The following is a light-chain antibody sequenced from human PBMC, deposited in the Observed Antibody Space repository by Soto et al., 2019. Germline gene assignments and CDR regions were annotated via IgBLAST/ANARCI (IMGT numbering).Light chain of an antibody. J-gene: IGKJ2*01. Sequence: EIVLTQSPGTLSLSPGERATLNCRASQTVSNSFLAWYRHKPGQAPTLLLYGASSRANGSPARFSGSGSGTDFTLIISRREHEDFAVYYCRQYGSTPYTFGQGTKLEIK. CDR2: GAS. CDR3: RQYGSTPYT. CDR1: QTVSNSF. V-gene: IGKV3-20*01.